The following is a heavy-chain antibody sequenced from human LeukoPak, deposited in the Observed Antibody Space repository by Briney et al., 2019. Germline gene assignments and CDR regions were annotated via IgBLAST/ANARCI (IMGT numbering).Heavy chain of an antibody. CDR1: GFTFSSYW. J-gene: IGHJ6*03. D-gene: IGHD2-2*01. Sequence: GGSLRLSCAASGFTFSSYWMSWVRQAPGKGLEWVANIKQDGSEKYYVDSVKGRFTISRDNAKKSLYLQMKSLRAEDTAVYYCARVRPQYCSSTSCYVDYFYYYMDVWGKGTTVTISS. V-gene: IGHV3-7*04. CDR3: ARVRPQYCSSTSCYVDYFYYYMDV. CDR2: IKQDGSEK.